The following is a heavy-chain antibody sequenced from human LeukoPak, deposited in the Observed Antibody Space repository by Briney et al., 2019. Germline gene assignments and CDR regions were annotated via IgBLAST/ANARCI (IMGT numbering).Heavy chain of an antibody. V-gene: IGHV3-48*04. J-gene: IGHJ4*02. CDR3: ARPPGDY. CDR2: ISSGSSTK. Sequence: GGSLRLSCAASGFTFNSYSMNWVRQAPGKGLEWVSYISSGSSTKYYADSVKGRFTISRDNAKNSLYLQMNSLRAEDTAVYYCARPPGDYWGQGTLVTVSS. CDR1: GFTFNSYS.